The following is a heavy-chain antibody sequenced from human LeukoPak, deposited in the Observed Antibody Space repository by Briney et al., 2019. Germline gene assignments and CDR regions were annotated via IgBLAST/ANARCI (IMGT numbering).Heavy chain of an antibody. J-gene: IGHJ4*02. V-gene: IGHV3-33*06. CDR2: IWYDGSNK. Sequence: PGGSLRLSCAASGFTFSSYGMHWVRQAPGKGLEWVAVIWYDGSNKYYADSVKGRFAISRDNSKNTLYLQMNSLRAEDTAVYYCAKAAGYSSSQYYFDYWGQGTLVTVSS. CDR3: AKAAGYSSSQYYFDY. D-gene: IGHD6-13*01. CDR1: GFTFSSYG.